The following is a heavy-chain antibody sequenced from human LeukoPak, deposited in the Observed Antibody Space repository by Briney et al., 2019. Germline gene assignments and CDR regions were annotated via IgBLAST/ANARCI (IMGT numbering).Heavy chain of an antibody. Sequence: ASVKVSCKASGGTFSSYAISWVRQAPGQGLEWMGGIIPMFGTTDCVQKFQGRVTITADESTRTAYMELSSLRSEDTAVYYCARGYIAVAGTEGAFDIWGQGTMVAVSS. V-gene: IGHV1-69*13. CDR3: ARGYIAVAGTEGAFDI. CDR2: IIPMFGTT. D-gene: IGHD6-19*01. CDR1: GGTFSSYA. J-gene: IGHJ3*02.